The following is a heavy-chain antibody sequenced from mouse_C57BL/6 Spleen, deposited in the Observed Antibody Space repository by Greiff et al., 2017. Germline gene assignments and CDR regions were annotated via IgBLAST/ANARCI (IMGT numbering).Heavy chain of an antibody. CDR1: GFTFSSYG. CDR2: ISSGSSYT. CDR3: ARHDGNYLDY. V-gene: IGHV5-6*02. J-gene: IGHJ2*01. Sequence: EVKLVESGGDLVKPGGSLKLSCAASGFTFSSYGMSWVRQTPDKRLEWVATISSGSSYTYYPDSVKGRFTISRDNAKNTLYLQMSSLKSEDTAMYYCARHDGNYLDYWGQGTTLTVSS. D-gene: IGHD2-3*01.